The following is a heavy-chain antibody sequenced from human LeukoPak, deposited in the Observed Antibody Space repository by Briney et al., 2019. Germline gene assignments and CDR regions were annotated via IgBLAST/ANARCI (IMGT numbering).Heavy chain of an antibody. D-gene: IGHD5-18*01. CDR2: ISADSYYT. Sequence: GGSLRLSCAASGLTVSTNYMSWVRQAPGKGLEWVSAISADSYYTYYADSVQGRFTISRDNSKNTLYLQMNSLRAEDTALYYCANFVDTSMGGNDYWGQGTLVTVSS. CDR3: ANFVDTSMGGNDY. V-gene: IGHV3-23*01. CDR1: GLTVSTNY. J-gene: IGHJ4*02.